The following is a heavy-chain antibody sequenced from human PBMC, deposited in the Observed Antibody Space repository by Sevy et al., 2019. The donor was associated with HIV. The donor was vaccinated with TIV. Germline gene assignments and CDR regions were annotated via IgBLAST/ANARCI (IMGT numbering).Heavy chain of an antibody. Sequence: SETLSLTCTVSGDSIISSHWWSWVRQSPGKWLEWIGDMYHRGTTNYNPSLESRAEISVDKSKNQFSLTLTSVTAADTAVYFCAAAAGTDILGYYFGNWGQGILVTVSS. CDR3: AAAAGTDILGYYFGN. CDR1: GDSIISSHW. V-gene: IGHV4-4*02. J-gene: IGHJ4*02. CDR2: MYHRGTT. D-gene: IGHD6-13*01.